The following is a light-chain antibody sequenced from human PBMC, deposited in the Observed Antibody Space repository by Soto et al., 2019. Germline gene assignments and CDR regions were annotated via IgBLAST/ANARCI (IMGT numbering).Light chain of an antibody. CDR1: RSISNY. CDR2: GAS. CDR3: QQSFNTPVT. J-gene: IGKJ5*01. V-gene: IGKV1-39*01. Sequence: DIQMTQSPSYLSASVGDRVTMTCRASRSISNYLNWYQQKTGKAHQVLIYGASSLQSGVPSRFTASGSGTDFTLTINSLQPEDFATYYCQQSFNTPVTFGQGTRLEI.